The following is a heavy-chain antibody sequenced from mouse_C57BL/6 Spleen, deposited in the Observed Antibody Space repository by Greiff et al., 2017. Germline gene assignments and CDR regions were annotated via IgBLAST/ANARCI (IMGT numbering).Heavy chain of an antibody. V-gene: IGHV3-6*01. CDR3: AREGYDYDVYY. D-gene: IGHD2-4*01. CDR2: ISYDGSN. CDR1: GYSITSGYY. J-gene: IGHJ2*01. Sequence: EVQLQQSGPGLVKPSQSLSLTCSVTGYSITSGYYWNWIRQFPGNKLEWMGYISYDGSNNYNPSLKNRISITRDTSKNKFFLKLNSVTTEDTATYYCAREGYDYDVYYWGQGTTLTVSS.